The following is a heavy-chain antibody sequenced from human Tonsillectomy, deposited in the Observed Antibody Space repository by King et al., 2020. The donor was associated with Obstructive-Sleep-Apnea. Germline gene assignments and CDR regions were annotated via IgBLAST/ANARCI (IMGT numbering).Heavy chain of an antibody. CDR1: GYTFTGYY. V-gene: IGHV1-2*04. Sequence: VQLVESGAEVKKPGASVTVSCKASGYTFTGYYMHWVRQAPGQGLEWMGWINPNSGGTNYAQKFQGWVTMTRDTSISTAYMELSRLRSDDTAVYYCARAYSSSWPDYFDYWGQGTLVTVSS. J-gene: IGHJ4*02. CDR2: INPNSGGT. D-gene: IGHD6-13*01. CDR3: ARAYSSSWPDYFDY.